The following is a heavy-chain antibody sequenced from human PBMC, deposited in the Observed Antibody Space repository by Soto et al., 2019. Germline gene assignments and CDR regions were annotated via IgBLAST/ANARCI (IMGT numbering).Heavy chain of an antibody. CDR2: IYPGDSDT. CDR1: GYSFTSYW. D-gene: IGHD4-17*01. Sequence: GESLKISCKGSGYSFTSYWIGWVRQMPGKGLEWMGIIYPGDSDTRYSPSFQGQVTISADKSISTAYLQWSSLKASDTAMYYCARHPTRSLYGDYVRRYYYYGMDVWGQGTTVTVS. CDR3: ARHPTRSLYGDYVRRYYYYGMDV. V-gene: IGHV5-51*01. J-gene: IGHJ6*02.